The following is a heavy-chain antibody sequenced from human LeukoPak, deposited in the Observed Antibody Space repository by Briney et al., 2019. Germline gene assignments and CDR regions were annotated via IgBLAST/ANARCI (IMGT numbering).Heavy chain of an antibody. Sequence: RSQTLSLTCAISGDIVSSNSAAWNWIRQSPSRGLEWLGRTYYRSKWYNDYAVSVKSRITINPDTSKNQFSLQLNSVTPEDTAVYYCARDVSGLAAAGTRTYYFDYWGQGTLVTVSS. D-gene: IGHD6-13*01. J-gene: IGHJ4*02. CDR1: GDIVSSNSAA. V-gene: IGHV6-1*01. CDR3: ARDVSGLAAAGTRTYYFDY. CDR2: TYYRSKWYN.